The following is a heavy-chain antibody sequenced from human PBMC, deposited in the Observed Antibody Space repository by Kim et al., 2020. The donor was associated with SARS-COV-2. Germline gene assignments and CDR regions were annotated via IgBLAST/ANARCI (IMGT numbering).Heavy chain of an antibody. D-gene: IGHD2-2*01. CDR1: GGSIRSSGYY. J-gene: IGHJ4*02. V-gene: IGHV4-39*01. CDR2: VYYTGST. CDR3: ARHFRGTSMRFLGLFQFDY. Sequence: SETLSLTCTVSGGSIRSSGYYWGWIRQPPGKGLEWIGSVYYTGSTYYNPSLKSRVTISVDTSKNQFSLKLSSVTAADTAVYYCARHFRGTSMRFLGLFQFDYWGQGTLLTVSS.